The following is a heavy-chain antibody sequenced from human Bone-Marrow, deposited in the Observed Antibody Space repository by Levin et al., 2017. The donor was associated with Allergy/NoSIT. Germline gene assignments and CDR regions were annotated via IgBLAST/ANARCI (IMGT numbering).Heavy chain of an antibody. CDR2: IQSKSDGGTT. CDR1: GFTFSDAW. D-gene: IGHD1-14*01. Sequence: GGSLRLSCVASGFTFSDAWMSWVRQVPGKGLEWVGRIQSKSDGGTTDNAAPVQGRFSISRDDSKNTLHLQMNSLKTEDTAVYYCTTDDAITWHRDFDYWGQGTLVTVSS. J-gene: IGHJ4*02. CDR3: TTDDAITWHRDFDY. V-gene: IGHV3-15*01.